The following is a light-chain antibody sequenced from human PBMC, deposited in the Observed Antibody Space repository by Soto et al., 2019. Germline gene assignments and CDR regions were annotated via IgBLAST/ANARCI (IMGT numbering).Light chain of an antibody. CDR2: EVT. V-gene: IGLV2-14*01. CDR1: SSDVGAYNY. CDR3: TSYSSSSPVL. J-gene: IGLJ2*01. Sequence: QSALTQPASVSGSLGQSITISCTGTSSDVGAYNYVSWYQQHPDKAPKHLMFEVTNRPSGVSGRFSGSKSGITASLSISGLQPEDEAGYYCTSYSSSSPVLFGGGTKLTVL.